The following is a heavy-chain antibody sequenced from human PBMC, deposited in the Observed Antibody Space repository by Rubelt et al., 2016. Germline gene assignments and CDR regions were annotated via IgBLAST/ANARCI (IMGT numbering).Heavy chain of an antibody. CDR2: IYYSGNT. CDR1: GDSISSSNW. CDR3: AREGVGFEADTAI. D-gene: IGHD5-18*01. J-gene: IGHJ4*02. Sequence: QVQLQESGPGLVKPSGTLSLTCAVSGDSISSSNWWSWVRQPPGKGLGWVGEIYYSGNTNFHQSLKSCGTISVDPSKNQVARKLGSVTAANTAGYYGAREGVGFEADTAIWGQGTLVTVSS. V-gene: IGHV4-4*02.